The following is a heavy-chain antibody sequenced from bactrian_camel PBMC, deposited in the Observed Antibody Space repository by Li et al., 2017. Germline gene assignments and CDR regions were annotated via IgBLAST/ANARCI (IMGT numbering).Heavy chain of an antibody. CDR2: LDKNVYGGT. Sequence: QVQLVESGGGSVRAGESLRLSCAASDYSFSRYWAWFRQAPGKEREGVAVLDKNVYGGTRYGDSVRGRFTISRDNAKNILYLQMNSLKDEDTAVYYCALGSSASGWTALSAAAFQYWGQGTQVTVS. CDR1: DYSFSRY. CDR3: ALGSSASGWTALSAAAFQY. V-gene: IGHV3S1*01. J-gene: IGHJ4*01. D-gene: IGHD1*01.